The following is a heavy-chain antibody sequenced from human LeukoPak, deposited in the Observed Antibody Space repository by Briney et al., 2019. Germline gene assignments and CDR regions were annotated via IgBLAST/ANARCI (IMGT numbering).Heavy chain of an antibody. J-gene: IGHJ6*03. Sequence: ASVKVSCKASGYTFTSYGISWVRQAPGQGLEWMGWISAYNGNTNYAQKLQGRVTMTTDTSTSTAYMELRSLRSDDTAVYYCARSGYYGDYLSDYYYYMDVWGKGTTVTVSS. CDR2: ISAYNGNT. D-gene: IGHD4-17*01. CDR1: GYTFTSYG. V-gene: IGHV1-18*01. CDR3: ARSGYYGDYLSDYYYYMDV.